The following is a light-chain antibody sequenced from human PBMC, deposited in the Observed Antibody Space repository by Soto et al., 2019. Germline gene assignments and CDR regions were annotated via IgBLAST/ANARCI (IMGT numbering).Light chain of an antibody. CDR1: SGHINYA. J-gene: IGLJ3*02. CDR3: QTWGTGPWV. CDR2: LNSDGSH. V-gene: IGLV4-69*01. Sequence: QLVLTQSPSASASLGASVKLTCTLTSGHINYAIAWHQQQPEKGPRYLMKLNSDGSHSKEDWIPDRFSGSSSGAERYLTISSLQSDDEADYYCQTWGTGPWVFGGGTKLTVL.